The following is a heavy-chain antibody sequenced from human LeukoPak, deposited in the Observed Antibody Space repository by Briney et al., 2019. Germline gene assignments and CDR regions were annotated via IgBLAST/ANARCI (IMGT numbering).Heavy chain of an antibody. CDR2: INHSGST. CDR1: GGSFSGYY. CDR3: ARIGSYYYGSGSYYHDY. V-gene: IGHV4-34*01. J-gene: IGHJ4*02. D-gene: IGHD3-10*01. Sequence: MPSETLSLTCAVYGGSFSGYYWSWIRQPPGKGLEWIGEINHSGSTNYNLSLKSRVTISVDTSKNQFSLKLSSVTAADTAVYYCARIGSYYYGSGSYYHDYWGQGTLVTVSS.